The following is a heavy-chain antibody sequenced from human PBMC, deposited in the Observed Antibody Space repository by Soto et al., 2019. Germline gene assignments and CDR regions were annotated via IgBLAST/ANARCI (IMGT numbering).Heavy chain of an antibody. CDR2: INHSGST. V-gene: IGHV4-34*01. CDR1: GGSFSGYY. Sequence: PSETLSLTCAVYGGSFSGYYWGWIRQPPGKGLEWIGEINHSGSTNYNPSLKSRVTISVDTSKNQFSLKLSSVTAADTAVYYCARGRRGYCSGGSCRMGGWFDPWGQGTLVTVSS. CDR3: ARGRRGYCSGGSCRMGGWFDP. D-gene: IGHD2-15*01. J-gene: IGHJ5*02.